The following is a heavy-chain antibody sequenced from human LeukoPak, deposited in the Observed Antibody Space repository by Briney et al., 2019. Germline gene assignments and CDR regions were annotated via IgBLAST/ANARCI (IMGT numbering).Heavy chain of an antibody. D-gene: IGHD2-8*01. CDR2: ISSSSSYI. J-gene: IGHJ4*02. CDR1: GFTFSSYS. V-gene: IGHV3-21*01. Sequence: GGSLRLSCAASGFTFSSYSMTWVRQAPGKGLEWVSSISSSSSYIYYADSVKGRFTTSRDNAKNSLYLQMNSLRAEDTAVYYCARDLESDIVLMVYAICGYWGQGTLVTVSS. CDR3: ARDLESDIVLMVYAICGY.